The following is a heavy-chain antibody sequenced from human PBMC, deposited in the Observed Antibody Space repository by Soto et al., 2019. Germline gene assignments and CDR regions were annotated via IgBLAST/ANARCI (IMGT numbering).Heavy chain of an antibody. V-gene: IGHV1-18*01. J-gene: IGHJ3*02. D-gene: IGHD1-26*01. Sequence: AAVKFSCKASGYTFTSYGISWVRQGPGQGLEWMGWISAYNGNTNYVQKLQGRVTMTTDTSTSTAYMELRSLRSHDTAVDYCGFSPWYRGSKGKAFDIWGQGTMVPVSS. CDR3: GFSPWYRGSKGKAFDI. CDR2: ISAYNGNT. CDR1: GYTFTSYG.